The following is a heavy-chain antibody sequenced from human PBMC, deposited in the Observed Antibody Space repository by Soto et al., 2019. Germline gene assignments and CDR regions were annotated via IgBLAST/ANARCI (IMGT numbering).Heavy chain of an antibody. J-gene: IGHJ6*02. Sequence: SVKVSCKASGGTFSSYAISWVRQAPGQGLEWMGGIIPIFGTANYAQKFQGRVTITADESTSTAYMELSSLRSEDTAVYYCARDGRITIFGVVIKGSQPLYHYGMYVWGQGTTVTVSS. CDR3: ARDGRITIFGVVIKGSQPLYHYGMYV. CDR1: GGTFSSYA. V-gene: IGHV1-69*13. D-gene: IGHD3-3*01. CDR2: IIPIFGTA.